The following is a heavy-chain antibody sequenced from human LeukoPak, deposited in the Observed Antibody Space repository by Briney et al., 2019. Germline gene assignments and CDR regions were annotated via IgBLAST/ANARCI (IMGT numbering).Heavy chain of an antibody. D-gene: IGHD2-15*01. CDR3: ATVDCSGGSCYSGMDV. CDR1: GFTLSSYW. Sequence: PGGSLRLSCAASGFTLSSYWMHWVRQAPGKELVGVSRINSDGSSTSYADSVKCRFTISRDDAKNTLYLQMNSLRDEDTAVYYCATVDCSGGSCYSGMDVWGQGTTVTVSS. V-gene: IGHV3-74*01. J-gene: IGHJ6*02. CDR2: INSDGSST.